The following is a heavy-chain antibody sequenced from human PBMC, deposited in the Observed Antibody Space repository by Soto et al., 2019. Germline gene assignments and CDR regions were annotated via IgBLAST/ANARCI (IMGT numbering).Heavy chain of an antibody. V-gene: IGHV1-46*01. D-gene: IGHD2-15*01. CDR1: GYTFTSYY. CDR2: INPSGGST. Sequence: GASVKVSCKASGYTFTSYYMHWVRQAPGQGLEWMGIINPSGGSTSYAQKFQGRVTMTRDTSTSTVYMELSSLRSEDTAVYYCARDLIGYCSGGSCYSSAFDIWGQGTMVTVSS. J-gene: IGHJ3*02. CDR3: ARDLIGYCSGGSCYSSAFDI.